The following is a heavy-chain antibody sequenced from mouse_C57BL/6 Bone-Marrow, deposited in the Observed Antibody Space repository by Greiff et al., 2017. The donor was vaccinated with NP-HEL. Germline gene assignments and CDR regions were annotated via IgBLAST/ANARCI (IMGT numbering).Heavy chain of an antibody. Sequence: EVKLVESGGGLVQSGRSLRLSCATSGFTFSDFYMEWVRQAPGKGLEWIAASRNKANDYKTEESASVKGRLIVYRDTSQSFLYLHMNALSAEDTAIYYCARDALYGSSSAWFAYWGQGTLVTVSA. D-gene: IGHD1-1*01. J-gene: IGHJ3*01. CDR2: SRNKANDYKT. CDR3: ARDALYGSSSAWFAY. V-gene: IGHV7-1*01. CDR1: GFTFSDFY.